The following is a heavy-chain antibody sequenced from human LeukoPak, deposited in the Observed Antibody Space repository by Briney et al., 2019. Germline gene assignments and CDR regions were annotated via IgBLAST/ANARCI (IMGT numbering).Heavy chain of an antibody. CDR1: GLTFSDAW. CDR2: IRNDRIT. J-gene: IGHJ4*02. Sequence: GESRILSCVLSGLTFSDAWMSWVRQAPGKGLEWVGRIRNDRITDYAAPVQGRFSISRDNSKNTFYLQMNSLRTEDTGMYFCTWMATIFTVDYWGQGTLVTVSS. V-gene: IGHV3-15*01. CDR3: TWMATIFTVDY. D-gene: IGHD5-12*01.